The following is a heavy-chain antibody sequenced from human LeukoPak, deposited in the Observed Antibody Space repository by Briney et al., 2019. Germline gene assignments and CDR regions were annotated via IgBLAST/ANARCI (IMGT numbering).Heavy chain of an antibody. CDR2: IKGDGNT. CDR1: RFTLSSYW. V-gene: IGHV3-74*01. Sequence: PRGSLRLSCAASRFTLSSYWMHSVRQAPGKGGVWVSRIKGDGNTNYADSVKGRFTIARDNAKNTVSLQMNSLRAEDTGVYYCASAPSEIGGYYPEYFRHWGQGTLVTVSS. J-gene: IGHJ1*01. D-gene: IGHD3-22*01. CDR3: ASAPSEIGGYYPEYFRH.